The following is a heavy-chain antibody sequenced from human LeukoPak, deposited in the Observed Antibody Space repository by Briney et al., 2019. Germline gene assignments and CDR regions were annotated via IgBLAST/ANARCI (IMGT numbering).Heavy chain of an antibody. CDR3: ARGGLSGIYGIDY. Sequence: GASVKISCRAAGYNFITYGVTWVRQVPGQGFEWMGWISPYNGDTNYAQKFQGRVTMTTDTLTSTVFMELRSLRSDDTAVYFCARGGLSGIYGIDYWGQGTLVTVSS. CDR1: GYNFITYG. V-gene: IGHV1-18*01. J-gene: IGHJ4*02. CDR2: ISPYNGDT. D-gene: IGHD1-26*01.